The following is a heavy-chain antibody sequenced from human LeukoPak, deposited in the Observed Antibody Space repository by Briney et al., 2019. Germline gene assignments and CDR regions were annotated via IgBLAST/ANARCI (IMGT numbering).Heavy chain of an antibody. V-gene: IGHV3-48*04. Sequence: GGSLRLSCAASGFSFSGYSMNWVRQAPGKGLEWVAHIRGTSSAMNYAASVRGRFTISKDNAKNALFLEMSSLRAEDTAVYYCARDRDWSFDYWGQGTLVTVSS. CDR2: IRGTSSAM. CDR3: ARDRDWSFDY. D-gene: IGHD3-9*01. J-gene: IGHJ4*02. CDR1: GFSFSGYS.